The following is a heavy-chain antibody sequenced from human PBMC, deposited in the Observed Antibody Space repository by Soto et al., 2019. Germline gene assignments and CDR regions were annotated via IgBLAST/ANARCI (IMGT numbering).Heavy chain of an antibody. D-gene: IGHD3-10*01. CDR1: GGSISSGGYY. V-gene: IGHV4-31*03. CDR2: IYYSGST. Sequence: SETLSLTCTVSGGSISSGGYYWSWIRQHPGKGLEWIGYIYYSGSTYYNPSLKSRVTISVDTSKNQFSLKLSSVTAADTAVYYCAREGFGDPIDYWGQGTLVTVSS. J-gene: IGHJ4*02. CDR3: AREGFGDPIDY.